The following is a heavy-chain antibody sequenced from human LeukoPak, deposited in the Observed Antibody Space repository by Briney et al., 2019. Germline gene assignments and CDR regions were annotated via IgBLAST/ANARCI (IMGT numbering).Heavy chain of an antibody. V-gene: IGHV4-34*01. CDR1: GGSFSGYY. CDR3: ARVPITIFGVAYAYYGMDV. Sequence: SETLSLTCAVYGGSFSGYYWSWIRQPPGKGLEWIGEINHSGSTNYNPSLKSRVTMSVDTSKNQFSLELSSVTAADTAVYYCARVPITIFGVAYAYYGMDVWGQGTTVTVSS. D-gene: IGHD3-3*01. J-gene: IGHJ6*02. CDR2: INHSGST.